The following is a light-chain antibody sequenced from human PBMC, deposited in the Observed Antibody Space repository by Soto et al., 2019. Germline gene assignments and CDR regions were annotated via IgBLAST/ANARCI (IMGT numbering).Light chain of an antibody. CDR2: EVS. J-gene: IGLJ1*01. Sequence: QSSLAHPASLSGSPGQSITISCNGTSSDVGGYNYVSWYQQHPGKAPKLMIYEVSNRPSGVSNRFSGSKSGNTASLTISGLQAEDEADYYCSSYTSSSTYVFGTGTKVTV. CDR3: SSYTSSSTYV. CDR1: SSDVGGYNY. V-gene: IGLV2-14*01.